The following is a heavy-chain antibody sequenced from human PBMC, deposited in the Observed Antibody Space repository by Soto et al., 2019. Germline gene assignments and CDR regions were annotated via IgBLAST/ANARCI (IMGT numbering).Heavy chain of an antibody. J-gene: IGHJ4*02. Sequence: DVQLVESGGGLVQPGGYLRLSCAASGFTFSEHWMHWVRQAPGEGLVWVSRINTDVSTTSYADSVKGRFTISNDYVKNTLFLQINSLRADDTAIYYCVPVAVGSDYGYDYWGQGTLVTVSS. V-gene: IGHV3-74*01. CDR3: VPVAVGSDYGYDY. CDR1: GFTFSEHW. CDR2: INTDVSTT. D-gene: IGHD2-21*01.